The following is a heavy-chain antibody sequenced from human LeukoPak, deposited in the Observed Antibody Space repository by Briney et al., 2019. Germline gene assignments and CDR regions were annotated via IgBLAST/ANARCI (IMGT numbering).Heavy chain of an antibody. CDR1: GGSISSSSYY. CDR3: ARGVELYYDFWSGYLAHGAFDI. D-gene: IGHD3-3*01. Sequence: SETLSLTCTVSGGSISSSSYYWGWIRQPPGKGLEWIGSIYYSGSTYYNPSLKSRVTISVDTSKNQFSLKLSSVTAADTAVYYCARGVELYYDFWSGYLAHGAFDIWGQGTMVTVSS. CDR2: IYYSGST. V-gene: IGHV4-39*01. J-gene: IGHJ3*02.